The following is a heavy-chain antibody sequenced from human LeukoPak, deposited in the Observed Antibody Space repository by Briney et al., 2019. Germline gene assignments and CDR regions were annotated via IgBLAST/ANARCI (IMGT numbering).Heavy chain of an antibody. CDR3: AGDPNMTGYDFGVPGLRSLYYYGMDV. CDR2: IRHDGSTI. CDR1: GFSFSSYG. D-gene: IGHD5-12*01. J-gene: IGHJ6*02. V-gene: IGHV3-30*02. Sequence: GGSLRLSCAASGFSFSSYGMHWVRQAPGKGLEWVAFIRHDGSTINYAVSVKGRFTISRDSSRNTLDLQMNSLRAEDTAVYYCAGDPNMTGYDFGVPGLRSLYYYGMDVWGQGTTVTVSS.